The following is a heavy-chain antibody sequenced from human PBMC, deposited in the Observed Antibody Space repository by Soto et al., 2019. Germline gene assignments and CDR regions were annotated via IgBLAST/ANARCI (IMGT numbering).Heavy chain of an antibody. CDR3: WTEVDTLISY. Sequence: GGSLRLSCSASGFAFSAYAMYWVRQAPGRGLEFVSFISNSGGLTYYADSVEGRFTISRDNAKNTLFLQMNSLRPEDTALYYCWTEVDTLISYWGQATLVTVSS. V-gene: IGHV3-64D*08. CDR2: ISNSGGLT. D-gene: IGHD5-18*01. CDR1: GFAFSAYA. J-gene: IGHJ4*02.